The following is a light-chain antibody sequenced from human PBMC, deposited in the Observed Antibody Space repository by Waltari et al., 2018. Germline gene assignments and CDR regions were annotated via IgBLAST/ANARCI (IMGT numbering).Light chain of an antibody. Sequence: QSVLTQPPSASGTPGQRVTISCSGTSSNVGGSTVHCYQQVPRTAPKLLINVRNQRPSGVPDRFSGSKSGTSASLAISGLQSEDEADYFCAVWDARLNGPVFGGGTKVTVL. V-gene: IGLV1-44*01. CDR1: SSNVGGST. CDR3: AVWDARLNGPV. CDR2: VRN. J-gene: IGLJ2*01.